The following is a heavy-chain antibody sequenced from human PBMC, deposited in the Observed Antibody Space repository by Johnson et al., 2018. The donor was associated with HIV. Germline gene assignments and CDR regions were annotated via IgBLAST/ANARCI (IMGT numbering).Heavy chain of an antibody. CDR1: GFTFDDYA. CDR2: ISWDGGSP. J-gene: IGHJ3*02. V-gene: IGHV3-43D*03. CDR3: AKALRTGTPNDAFDI. Sequence: VQLVESGGDLVQPGGSLRLSCAASGFTFDDYAMHWVRQAPGKGLEWVSLISWDGGSPYYADSVKGRFTISRDNSKNSLYLQMNSLRAEDTALYYCAKALRTGTPNDAFDIWGQGTMVTVSS. D-gene: IGHD3-10*01.